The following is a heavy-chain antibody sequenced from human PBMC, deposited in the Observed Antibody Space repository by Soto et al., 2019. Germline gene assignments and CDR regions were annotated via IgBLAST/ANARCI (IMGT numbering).Heavy chain of an antibody. V-gene: IGHV5-10-1*01. CDR2: IDPSDSYT. J-gene: IGHJ5*02. CDR1: GYSFTSYW. Sequence: GESLKISCQGSGYSFTSYWISWVRQMPGKGLEWMGRIDPSDSYTNYSPSFQGHVTISADKSISTAYLQWSSLKASDTAMYYCARTGTSSGWENWFDPWGQGTLVTVSS. CDR3: ARTGTSSGWENWFDP. D-gene: IGHD6-19*01.